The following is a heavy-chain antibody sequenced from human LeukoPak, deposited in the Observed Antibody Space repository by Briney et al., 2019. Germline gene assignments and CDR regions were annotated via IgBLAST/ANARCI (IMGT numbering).Heavy chain of an antibody. CDR3: AKNISPVEGAFDY. J-gene: IGHJ4*02. CDR2: ISWNSGSI. V-gene: IGHV3-9*01. D-gene: IGHD1-26*01. CDR1: VFNFDDYA. Sequence: PGGSLRLSCAASVFNFDDYAMQWVRQAPGKGLEWVSGISWNSGSIGYADSVKGRFTISRDNAKNSLYLQMNSLRTEDTALYYCAKNISPVEGAFDYWGQGTLVTVSS.